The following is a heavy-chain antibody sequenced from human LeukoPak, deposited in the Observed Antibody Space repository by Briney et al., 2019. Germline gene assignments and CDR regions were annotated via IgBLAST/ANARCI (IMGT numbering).Heavy chain of an antibody. Sequence: ASVKVSCKASGYTFTSYYMHWVRQAPGQGLAWMGKINPSGGSTTYAQKFQGRVTMTRDTSTSTVYMELSSLRSEDTAVYYCAKCRVSISGSADYWGQGTLVTVSS. CDR2: INPSGGST. D-gene: IGHD3-10*01. V-gene: IGHV1-46*01. CDR3: AKCRVSISGSADY. CDR1: GYTFTSYY. J-gene: IGHJ4*02.